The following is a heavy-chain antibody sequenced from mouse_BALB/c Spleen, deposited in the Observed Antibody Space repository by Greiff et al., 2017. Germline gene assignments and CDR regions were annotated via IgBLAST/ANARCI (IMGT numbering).Heavy chain of an antibody. V-gene: IGHV8-8*01. CDR1: GFSLSTSGMG. Sequence: QVQLKESGPGILQPSQTLSLTCSFSGFSLSTSGMGVGWIRQPSGKGLEWLAHIWWDDDKYYNTALKSGLTISKDTSKNQVFLKIASVDTADTATYYCARIPYRYAVVYYFDYWGQGTTLTVSS. CDR3: ARIPYRYAVVYYFDY. D-gene: IGHD2-14*01. CDR2: IWWDDDK. J-gene: IGHJ2*01.